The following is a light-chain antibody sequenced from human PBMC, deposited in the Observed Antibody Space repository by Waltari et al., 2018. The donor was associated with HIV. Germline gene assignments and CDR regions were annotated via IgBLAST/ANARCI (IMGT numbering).Light chain of an antibody. CDR3: QNYDGLPV. V-gene: IGKV1-33*01. CDR1: RAIRNS. Sequence: DVQMTQSPSSLSASVGDRVTITCQASRAIRNSLNWYQQKPGKAPKLLIYDASNLETGVPSRFSGSGSGTYFTFTISGLQPEDVATYYCQNYDGLPVFGPGTEVDIK. J-gene: IGKJ3*01. CDR2: DAS.